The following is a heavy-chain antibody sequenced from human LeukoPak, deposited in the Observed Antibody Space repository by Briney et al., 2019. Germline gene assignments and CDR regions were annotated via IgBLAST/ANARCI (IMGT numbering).Heavy chain of an antibody. Sequence: GGSLRLSCAASGFTFSDYYMSWIRQAPGKGLEWVSYISSSGSTIYYADSVKGRFTISRDNSKNTLYLQMNSLRAEDTAVYYCAKDGDRYSSSWYYISYWGQGTPVTVSS. CDR1: GFTFSDYY. D-gene: IGHD6-13*01. CDR2: ISSSGSTI. V-gene: IGHV3-11*04. CDR3: AKDGDRYSSSWYYISY. J-gene: IGHJ4*02.